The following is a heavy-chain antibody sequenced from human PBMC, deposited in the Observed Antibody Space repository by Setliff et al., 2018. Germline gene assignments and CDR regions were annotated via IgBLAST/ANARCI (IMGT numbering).Heavy chain of an antibody. V-gene: IGHV4-34*01. CDR1: GESFSNNY. D-gene: IGHD5-12*01. CDR3: ARLGGLLVATMPFDY. CDR2: SNHGGST. Sequence: SETLSLTCSVYGESFSNNYWSWIRQTPGKGLEWIGESNHGGSTSYHPSLKSRLTMSVDTSKNQFSLKLRSVTAADTAVYYCARLGGLLVATMPFDYWGQGIPVTVSS. J-gene: IGHJ4*02.